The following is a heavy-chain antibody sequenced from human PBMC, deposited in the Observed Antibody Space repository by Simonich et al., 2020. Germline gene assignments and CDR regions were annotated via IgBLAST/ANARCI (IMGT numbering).Heavy chain of an antibody. CDR3: ARPLGIVWAFDI. D-gene: IGHD3-16*01. CDR2: INHSGST. Sequence: QVQLQQWGAGLLKPSETLSLTCAVYGGSFRGYYWSWIRQPPGQGLEWIGEINHSGSTNYNPSLKSLVTISVDTSKNQFSLKLSSVTAADTAVYYCARPLGIVWAFDIWGQGTMVTVSS. J-gene: IGHJ3*02. V-gene: IGHV4-34*01. CDR1: GGSFRGYY.